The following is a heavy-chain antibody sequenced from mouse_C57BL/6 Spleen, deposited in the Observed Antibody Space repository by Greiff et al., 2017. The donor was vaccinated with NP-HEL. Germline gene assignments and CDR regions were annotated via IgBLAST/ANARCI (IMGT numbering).Heavy chain of an antibody. CDR1: GFTFSSYA. J-gene: IGHJ2*01. CDR3: ARGERDRYFDY. CDR2: ISDGGSYT. Sequence: EVQRVESGGGLVKPGGSLKLSCAASGFTFSSYAMSWVRQTPEKRLEWVATISDGGSYTYYPDNVKGRFTISRDNAKNNLYLQMSHLKSEDTAMYYCARGERDRYFDYWGQGTTLTVSS. V-gene: IGHV5-4*01. D-gene: IGHD2-14*01.